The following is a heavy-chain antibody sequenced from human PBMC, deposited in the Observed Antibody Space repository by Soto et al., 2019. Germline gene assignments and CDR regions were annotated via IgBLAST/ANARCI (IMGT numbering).Heavy chain of an antibody. CDR1: GFTFSSYA. CDR3: AKDRFGAAAIPHYFDY. CDR2: ISGSGGST. D-gene: IGHD2-2*02. J-gene: IGHJ4*02. V-gene: IGHV3-23*01. Sequence: GGSLRLSCAASGFTFSSYAMSWVRQAPGKGLEWVSAISGSGGSTYYADSVKGRFTISRDNSKNTLYLQMNSLRAEDTAVYYCAKDRFGAAAIPHYFDYWGQGTLVTVSS.